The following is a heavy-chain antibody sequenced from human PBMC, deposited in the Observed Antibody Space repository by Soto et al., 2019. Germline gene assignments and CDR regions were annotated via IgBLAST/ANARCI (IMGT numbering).Heavy chain of an antibody. Sequence: EVQLLESGGGLVQPGGSLRLSCAASGFTFSSYAMSWVRQAPGKGLEWVSAISGSGGSTYYADSVKGRFTISRDNSQNTLYSEINSLRAEDKAGYYRANCGGCWYNFDYLGQGTLVTVSS. D-gene: IGHD6-13*01. V-gene: IGHV3-23*01. CDR3: ANCGGCWYNFDY. CDR1: GFTFSSYA. CDR2: ISGSGGST. J-gene: IGHJ4*02.